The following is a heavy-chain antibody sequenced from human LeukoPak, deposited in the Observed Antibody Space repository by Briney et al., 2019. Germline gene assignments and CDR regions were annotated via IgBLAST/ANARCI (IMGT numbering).Heavy chain of an antibody. CDR1: GCNFSNYW. V-gene: IGHV5-51*01. CDR3: ARRLWFGDQEVFDV. Sequence: GESLKISCKGSGCNFSNYWIGWVRQMPGKGLEWMGIIYPGDSNTRSSPSFQGQVTISADKSIATAFLQWSSLKASDTAIYYCARRLWFGDQEVFDVWGQGTMVTVSS. CDR2: IYPGDSNT. J-gene: IGHJ3*01. D-gene: IGHD3-10*01.